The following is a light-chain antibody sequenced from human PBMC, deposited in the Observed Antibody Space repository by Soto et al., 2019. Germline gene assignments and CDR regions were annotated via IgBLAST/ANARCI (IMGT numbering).Light chain of an antibody. J-gene: IGKJ1*01. CDR3: LQYNIWPRT. CDR2: GAS. CDR1: QSVSNN. V-gene: IGKV3-15*01. Sequence: EIVLTQSPGTLSLSPGERATLSCRASQSVSNNYLAWYQQKPGQAPRLLISGASTRATGIPARFSGSGSGTDFTLTISSLQSEDFALYYCLQYNIWPRTFGQGTKVDIK.